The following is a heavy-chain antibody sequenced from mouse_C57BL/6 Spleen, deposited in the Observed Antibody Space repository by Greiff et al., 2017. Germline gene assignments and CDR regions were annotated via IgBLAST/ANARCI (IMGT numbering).Heavy chain of an antibody. CDR3: AREALGYDGGVWYFDV. V-gene: IGHV1-82*01. D-gene: IGHD2-2*01. J-gene: IGHJ1*03. CDR2: IYPGDGDT. Sequence: QVQLKQSGPELVKPGASVKISCKASGYAFSSSWMNWVKQRPGKGLEWIGRIYPGDGDTNYNGKFKGKATLTADKSSSTAYMQLSSLTSEDSAVYFCAREALGYDGGVWYFDVWGTGTTVTVSS. CDR1: GYAFSSSW.